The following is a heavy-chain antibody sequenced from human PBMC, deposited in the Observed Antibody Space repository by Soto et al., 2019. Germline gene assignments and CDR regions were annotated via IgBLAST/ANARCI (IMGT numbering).Heavy chain of an antibody. Sequence: KTSETLSLTCSVSGGSINSGGYFWSWIRQHPGKGLECIGYIYHSGITYYNPSLKSRVTISVDTSKNEFSLQLRSVTAADTAVYFCASFPNPSPGWFDPWGQGTLVTVSS. J-gene: IGHJ5*02. CDR1: GGSINSGGYF. CDR2: IYHSGIT. D-gene: IGHD7-27*01. V-gene: IGHV4-31*03. CDR3: ASFPNPSPGWFDP.